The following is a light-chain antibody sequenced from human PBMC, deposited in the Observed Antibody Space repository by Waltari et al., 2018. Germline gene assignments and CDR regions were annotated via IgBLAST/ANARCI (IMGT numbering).Light chain of an antibody. Sequence: DIQMTQSPSTLSASVGDRVTITCRARQSISSWLAWDQQKPGKAPKLLIYKASTFGRGIPSRFSGSGSGTAFTLTISSLQPDDFATYYCQQYNTNSPWTFGQGTKVEIK. J-gene: IGKJ1*01. CDR2: KAS. CDR3: QQYNTNSPWT. V-gene: IGKV1-5*03. CDR1: QSISSW.